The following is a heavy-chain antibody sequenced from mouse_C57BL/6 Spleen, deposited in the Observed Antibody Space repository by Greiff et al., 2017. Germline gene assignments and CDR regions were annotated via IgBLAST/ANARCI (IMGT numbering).Heavy chain of an antibody. CDR1: GYSFTDYN. CDR2: INPNYGTT. CDR3: ATSYPVVYAFAY. Sequence: QLVESGPELVKPGASVKLSCKASGYSFTDYNMNWVKQSNGKSLEWIGVINPNYGTTSYNKNFKGKATLTVDQSSSTAYMQLNSLTSEYSAVYYCATSYPVVYAFAYWGQGTLVTVSA. D-gene: IGHD1-1*01. J-gene: IGHJ3*01. V-gene: IGHV1-39*01.